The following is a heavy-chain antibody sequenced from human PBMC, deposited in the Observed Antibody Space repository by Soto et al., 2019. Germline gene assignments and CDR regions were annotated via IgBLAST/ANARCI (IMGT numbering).Heavy chain of an antibody. D-gene: IGHD6-13*01. CDR3: ARETWYHFHD. CDR1: GLTFTDYY. V-gene: IGHV3-11*01. CDR2: ISVSGTAI. Sequence: QGQLVESGGGLVEPGGSLRLSCVASGLTFTDYYLSWIRQAPGKGLEWVSYISVSGTAISYADSVKGRFTISRDDAKKSLFLQMNSLRPEDTAMYYCARETWYHFHDWGQGVLVTVSS. J-gene: IGHJ4*02.